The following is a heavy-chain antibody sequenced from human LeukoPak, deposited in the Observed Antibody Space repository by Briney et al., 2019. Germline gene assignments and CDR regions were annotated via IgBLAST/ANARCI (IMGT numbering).Heavy chain of an antibody. D-gene: IGHD3-16*01. Sequence: PSETLSLTCAVYGGSFSGYYWSWIRQPPGKGLEWIGEINHSGSTNYNPSLKSRVTISVDTSKNQFSLKLSSVTAADTAVYYCASRRDGPKLGPWGQGTLVTVSP. CDR3: ASRRDGPKLGP. J-gene: IGHJ5*02. V-gene: IGHV4-34*01. CDR2: INHSGST. CDR1: GGSFSGYY.